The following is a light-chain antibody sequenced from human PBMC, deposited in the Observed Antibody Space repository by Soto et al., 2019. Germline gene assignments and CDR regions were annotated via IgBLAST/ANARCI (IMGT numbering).Light chain of an antibody. J-gene: IGKJ4*01. CDR3: QQYGTLPPT. CDR2: GAS. Sequence: EIVLTQSXGTLSLSPGERATLSCRASQTVTNTYLAWYQQKSGQAPNFLIYGASNRATGIPDRFSGSGSGTDFTLTISRLEPEDFAVYYCQQYGTLPPTFGGGTKVEI. CDR1: QTVTNTY. V-gene: IGKV3-20*01.